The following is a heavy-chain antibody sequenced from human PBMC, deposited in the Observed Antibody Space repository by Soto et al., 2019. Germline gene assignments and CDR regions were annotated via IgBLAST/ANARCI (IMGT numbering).Heavy chain of an antibody. CDR2: ISGSGGST. V-gene: IGHV3-23*01. D-gene: IGHD1-26*01. CDR3: AKAWERRPSWFGP. J-gene: IGHJ5*02. Sequence: EVPLLESGGGLVQPGGSLRLSCAASGFTFSSYAMSWVRQAPGKGLEWVSAISGSGGSTYYADSVKGRFTISRDNSKNTMYRQKNSLRAEDTALYYGAKAWERRPSWFGPWGQGTLVTVSS. CDR1: GFTFSSYA.